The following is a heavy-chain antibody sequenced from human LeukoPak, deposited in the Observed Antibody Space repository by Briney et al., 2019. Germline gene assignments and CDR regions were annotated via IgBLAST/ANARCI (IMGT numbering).Heavy chain of an antibody. CDR3: ARDRITISYSSSWYGVDY. Sequence: AGGSLRLSCAASGFTFSSYGMHWVRQAPGKGLEWVAVISYDGSNKYYADSVKGRFTISRDNSKNTLYLQMNSLRAEDTAVYYCARDRITISYSSSWYGVDYWGQGTLVTVSS. CDR1: GFTFSSYG. CDR2: ISYDGSNK. J-gene: IGHJ4*02. V-gene: IGHV3-30*03. D-gene: IGHD6-13*01.